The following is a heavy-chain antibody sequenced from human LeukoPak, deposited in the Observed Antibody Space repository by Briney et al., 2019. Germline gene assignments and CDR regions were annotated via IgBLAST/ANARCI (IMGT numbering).Heavy chain of an antibody. CDR3: AKGSCSSTTCLKTD. Sequence: GGSLRLSCAASGFTFSSYAMHWVRQTPGKGLEWVAVRSYDGIDKYYADSVKGRFTISRDNSKNTLYLQMNSLRSEDTAVYYCAKGSCSSTTCLKTDWGQGTPVTVSS. J-gene: IGHJ4*02. V-gene: IGHV3-30*18. D-gene: IGHD2-2*01. CDR1: GFTFSSYA. CDR2: RSYDGIDK.